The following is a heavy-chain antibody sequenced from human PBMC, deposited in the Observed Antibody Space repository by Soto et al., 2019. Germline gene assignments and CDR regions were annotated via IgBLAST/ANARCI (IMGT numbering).Heavy chain of an antibody. CDR1: GFTFSSYA. J-gene: IGHJ4*02. D-gene: IGHD4-17*01. CDR2: ISYDGSNK. Sequence: QVQLVESGGGVVQPGRSLRLSCAASGFTFSSYAMHWVRQAPGKGLEWVAVISYDGSNKYYADSVKGRFTISRDNSKNTLYLQMNSLRAEDTAVYYSARGLSGYGDDEGGDYWGQGTLVTVSS. CDR3: ARGLSGYGDDEGGDY. V-gene: IGHV3-30-3*01.